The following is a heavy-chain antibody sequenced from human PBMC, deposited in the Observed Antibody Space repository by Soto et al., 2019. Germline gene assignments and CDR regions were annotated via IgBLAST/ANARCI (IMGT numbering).Heavy chain of an antibody. V-gene: IGHV4-59*01. CDR1: GGSINDYY. D-gene: IGHD1-1*01. J-gene: IGHJ4*02. Sequence: SETLCITCNFFGGSINDYYLSWIRQPPGMRLEWIGFVYSRGSSNYNPSFKSRVTISLETSKNQFSLRLTSLTAADSAVYYCASTSRAEPGTGLDSWGQGTMVTVSS. CDR2: VYSRGSS. CDR3: ASTSRAEPGTGLDS.